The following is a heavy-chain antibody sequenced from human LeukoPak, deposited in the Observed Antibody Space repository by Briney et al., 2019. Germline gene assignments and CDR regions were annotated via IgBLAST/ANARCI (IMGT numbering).Heavy chain of an antibody. CDR3: ARDNWVDC. V-gene: IGHV3-48*04. J-gene: IGHJ5*01. CDR2: IDTGSTTM. CDR1: GLTFSKYS. Sequence: GSLRLSCAASGLTFSKYSMTWVRQAPGKGLEWVSFIDTGSTTMYYTDSVKGRFTISRDNAKNSLYLQMDSLKVEDTAIYYCARDNWVDCWGQGTLVTVSS.